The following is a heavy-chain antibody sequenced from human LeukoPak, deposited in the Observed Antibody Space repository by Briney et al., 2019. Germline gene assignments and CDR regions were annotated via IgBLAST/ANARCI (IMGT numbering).Heavy chain of an antibody. CDR3: ARDRGYGIYYYYYMDV. CDR2: INPNSGGT. Sequence: ASVKVSCXASGYTFTGYYMHWVRQAPGQGLEWMGRINPNSGGTNYAQKFQVRVTMTRDTSISTAYVELSRLRSDDTAVYYCARDRGYGIYYYYYMDVWGKGTTVTVSS. CDR1: GYTFTGYY. J-gene: IGHJ6*03. D-gene: IGHD5-18*01. V-gene: IGHV1-2*06.